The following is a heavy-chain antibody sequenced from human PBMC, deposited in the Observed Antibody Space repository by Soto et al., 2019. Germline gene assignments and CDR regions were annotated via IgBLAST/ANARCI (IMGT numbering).Heavy chain of an antibody. V-gene: IGHV4-59*08. CDR3: ARGTPSPLIVRSSRGPWFDP. D-gene: IGHD2-15*01. CDR2: MYYGGRT. CDR1: VGSISSYY. Sequence: SETLSLTCTVSVGSISSYYWSWIRQPPGKGLEWIGYMYYGGRTNYNPSLKSRVTISVDTSKMQVSLKLSSVTAADTAVYFCARGTPSPLIVRSSRGPWFDPWGQGTLVTSPQ. J-gene: IGHJ5*02.